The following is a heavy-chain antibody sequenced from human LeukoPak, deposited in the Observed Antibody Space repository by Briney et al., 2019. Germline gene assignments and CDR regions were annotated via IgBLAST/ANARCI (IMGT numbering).Heavy chain of an antibody. J-gene: IGHJ4*02. V-gene: IGHV3-23*01. CDR2: ISGSGGST. D-gene: IGHD3-22*01. CDR1: GFTFSSYA. CDR3: AKDRYYHSSGYYGIFDY. Sequence: PGGSLRLSCAASGFTFSSYAMSWVRQAPGKGLEWVSSISGSGGSTYYADSVKGRFTISRDNSKNTLYLQMNSLRAEDTAVYYCAKDRYYHSSGYYGIFDYWGQGTLVTVSS.